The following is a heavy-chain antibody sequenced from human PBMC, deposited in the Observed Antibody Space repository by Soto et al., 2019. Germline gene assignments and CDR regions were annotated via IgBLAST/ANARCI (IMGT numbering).Heavy chain of an antibody. D-gene: IGHD3-10*01. CDR3: ARVRVIRGVIPSHFGL. CDR2: IIPLYGTV. V-gene: IGHV1-69*06. Sequence: QAHLAQSGAEVKKPGSSVTVSCKASGSTFNSYGISWVRQAPGQGLDWMGVIIPLYGTVNYAQKFQGRVSITADKSTSTAYMDLNSLRSDDTAVYYCARVRVIRGVIPSHFGLWGQVTQVTVSS. J-gene: IGHJ4*02. CDR1: GSTFNSYG.